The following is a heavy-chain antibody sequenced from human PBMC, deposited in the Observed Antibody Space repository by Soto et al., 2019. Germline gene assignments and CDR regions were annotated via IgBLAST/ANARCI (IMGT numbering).Heavy chain of an antibody. D-gene: IGHD2-2*01. CDR2: IYPGDSDS. CDR3: AKHEGYCSTTTCSNFDY. J-gene: IGHJ4*02. V-gene: IGHV5-51*01. CDR1: GFTFTSYW. Sequence: PGESLKISCKGSGFTFTSYWIAWVRQMPGKGLEWMGIIYPGDSDSSYSPSFQGQVTISADKSINTAYLHWSSLKASDTAIYYCAKHEGYCSTTTCSNFDYWGQGTLVNVS.